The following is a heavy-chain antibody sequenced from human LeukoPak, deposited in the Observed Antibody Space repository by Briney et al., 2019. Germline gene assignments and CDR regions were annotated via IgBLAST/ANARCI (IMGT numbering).Heavy chain of an antibody. CDR1: GFTFSSYG. CDR3: AKNGLGVVVPAALAQYYYYYMDV. V-gene: IGHV3-30*02. Sequence: GGSLRLSCAASGFTFSSYGVHWVRQAPGKGLEWVAFIRYDGSNKYYADSVKGRFTISRDNSKSTLYLQMNSLRAEDTAVYYCAKNGLGVVVPAALAQYYYYYMDVWGKGTTVTISS. D-gene: IGHD2-2*01. CDR2: IRYDGSNK. J-gene: IGHJ6*03.